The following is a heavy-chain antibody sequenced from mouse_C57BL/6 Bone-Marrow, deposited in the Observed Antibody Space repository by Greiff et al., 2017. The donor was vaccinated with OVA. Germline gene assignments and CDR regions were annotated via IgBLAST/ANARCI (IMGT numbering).Heavy chain of an antibody. Sequence: VKLQESGAELARPGASVKMSCKASGYTFTSYTMHWVKQRPGQGLEWIGYINPSSGYTKYNQKFKDKATLTADKSSSTAYMQLSSLTSEDSAVYYCARTTVVATRYFDVWGTGTTVTVSS. V-gene: IGHV1-4*01. J-gene: IGHJ1*03. CDR2: INPSSGYT. D-gene: IGHD1-1*01. CDR1: GYTFTSYT. CDR3: ARTTVVATRYFDV.